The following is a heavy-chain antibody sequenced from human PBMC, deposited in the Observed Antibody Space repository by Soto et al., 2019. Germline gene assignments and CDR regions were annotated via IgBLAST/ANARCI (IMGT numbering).Heavy chain of an antibody. V-gene: IGHV1-8*01. CDR3: ARGQGYRYGLYYSYYMDV. CDR2: MDPNSGNT. Sequence: QVQLVQSGAEVKKPGASVKVSCKASGYTFTTYDINWVRQATGQGLEWMGWMDPNSGNTDYAQKGHGRVTMTRNTSISTAYMELSSLRSEDTSVYYCARGQGYRYGLYYSYYMDVWGKGTTVTVSS. CDR1: GYTFTTYD. J-gene: IGHJ6*03. D-gene: IGHD5-18*01.